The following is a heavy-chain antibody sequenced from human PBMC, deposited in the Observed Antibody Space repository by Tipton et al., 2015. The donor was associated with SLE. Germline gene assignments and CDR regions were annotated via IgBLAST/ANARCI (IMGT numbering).Heavy chain of an antibody. CDR3: ARGPGPIAPGRAFNI. CDR1: GGSFSGYY. Sequence: TLSLTCAVYGGSFSGYYWSWIRQPPGKGLEWIGEINHSGSTNYNPSLKSRVTISVDTSKNQFSLKLSSVTAADTAVYYRARGPGPIAPGRAFNIWGQGTMVTVSS. D-gene: IGHD6-13*01. J-gene: IGHJ3*02. V-gene: IGHV4-34*01. CDR2: INHSGST.